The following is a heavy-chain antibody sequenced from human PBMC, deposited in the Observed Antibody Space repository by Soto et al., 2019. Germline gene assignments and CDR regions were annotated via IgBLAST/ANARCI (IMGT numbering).Heavy chain of an antibody. CDR2: IYHSGST. J-gene: IGHJ5*02. CDR3: AREVVRGVNYGWFDH. D-gene: IGHD3-10*01. CDR1: GYSISSGYY. V-gene: IGHV4-38-2*02. Sequence: SETLSLTCAVSGYSISSGYYWGWMRQPPGKGLEWIGSIYHSGSTYYNPSLKSRVTISIDTSKNQFSLKLSSATAADTAVYYCAREVVRGVNYGWFDHWGQGTLVTVSS.